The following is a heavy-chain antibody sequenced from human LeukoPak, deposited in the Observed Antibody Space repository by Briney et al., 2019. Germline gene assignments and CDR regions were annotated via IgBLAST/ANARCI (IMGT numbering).Heavy chain of an antibody. D-gene: IGHD3-22*01. CDR2: IYYSGST. Sequence: SETLSLTCTVSGGSISNSGYYWSWLRQHPGKGLEWIGYIYYSGSTSYNPSLKSRVTISVDTSKNQFSLKLSSVTAADTAVYYCAREADYYDSSGYIGFDPWGQGTLVTVSS. CDR3: AREADYYDSSGYIGFDP. J-gene: IGHJ5*02. V-gene: IGHV4-31*03. CDR1: GGSISNSGYY.